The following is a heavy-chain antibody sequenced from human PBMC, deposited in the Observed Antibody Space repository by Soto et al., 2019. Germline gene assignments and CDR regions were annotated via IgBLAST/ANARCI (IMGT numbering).Heavy chain of an antibody. CDR1: GGSISSSSYY. CDR3: ARLRGVVTAAFDY. J-gene: IGHJ4*02. CDR2: IYYSGST. Sequence: QLQLQESGPGLVKPSETLSLTCTVSGGSISSSSYYWGWIRQPPGKGLEWIGSIYYSGSTYYNPSLKSRVTISVDTSKNQFSLKLSSVTAADTAVYYCARLRGVVTAAFDYWGQGTLVTVSS. D-gene: IGHD2-2*01. V-gene: IGHV4-39*01.